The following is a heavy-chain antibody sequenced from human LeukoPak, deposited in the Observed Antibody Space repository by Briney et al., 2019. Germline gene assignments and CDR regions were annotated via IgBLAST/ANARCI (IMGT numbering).Heavy chain of an antibody. D-gene: IGHD3-22*01. Sequence: SETLSLTCTVSGGSISSYYWSWIRQPAGKGLEWIGRIYTSGSTNYNPSLKSRVTMSVDTSKNQFSLKLSSVTAADTAVYYCAREDDSSGYYYGAFDIWGQGTMVTVSS. J-gene: IGHJ3*02. V-gene: IGHV4-4*07. CDR3: AREDDSSGYYYGAFDI. CDR2: IYTSGST. CDR1: GGSISSYY.